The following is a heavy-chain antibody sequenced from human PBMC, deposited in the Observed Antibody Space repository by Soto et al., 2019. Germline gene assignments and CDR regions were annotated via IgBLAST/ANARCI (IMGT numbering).Heavy chain of an antibody. V-gene: IGHV1-58*02. Sequence: SVKVSCKASGFTFTSSAMQWLRQARGQRLEWIGWIVVGSGNTNYAQKFQESVTITRDMSTSTAYMELSSLRSEDTAVYYCAADRDFRSGHYAFDIWXQGTMVTVSS. CDR2: IVVGSGNT. CDR1: GFTFTSSA. D-gene: IGHD3-3*01. J-gene: IGHJ3*02. CDR3: AADRDFRSGHYAFDI.